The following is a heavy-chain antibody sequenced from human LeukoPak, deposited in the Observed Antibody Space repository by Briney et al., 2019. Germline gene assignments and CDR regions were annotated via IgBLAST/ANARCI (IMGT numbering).Heavy chain of an antibody. CDR2: ISYDGSNK. J-gene: IGHJ6*04. CDR1: GFTFSSYG. V-gene: IGHV3-30*03. CDR3: PTSSTSRGMDV. Sequence: QPGRSLRLSCAASGFTFSSYGMHWVRQAPGKGLEWVAVISYDGSNKYYADSVKGRFTISRDNSKNTLYLQMNSLRAEDTAVYYCPTSSTSRGMDVWGKGTTVTVSS. D-gene: IGHD2-2*01.